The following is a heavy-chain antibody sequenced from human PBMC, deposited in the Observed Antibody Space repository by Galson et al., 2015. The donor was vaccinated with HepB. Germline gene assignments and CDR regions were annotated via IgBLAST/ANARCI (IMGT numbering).Heavy chain of an antibody. V-gene: IGHV3-11*01. CDR1: GFTFSDYY. CDR3: ARGAAEMAPQVFYYYGLDV. CDR2: ISTSGTVM. Sequence: SLRLSCAASGFTFSDYYMGWIRQAPGKGLQWVSYISTSGTVMYYADSVKGRFTMSRDNAKKSLFLQMDSLRAEDTAMYFCARGAAEMAPQVFYYYGLDVGGQGTTVTVSS. D-gene: IGHD5-24*01. J-gene: IGHJ6*02.